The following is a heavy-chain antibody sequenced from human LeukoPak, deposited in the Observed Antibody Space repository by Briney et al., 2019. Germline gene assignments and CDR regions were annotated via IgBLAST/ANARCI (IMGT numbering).Heavy chain of an antibody. CDR3: AKRGVVIRVILVGFHKEAYYFDS. CDR2: ISDSGGST. CDR1: GITLSNYG. J-gene: IGHJ4*02. V-gene: IGHV3-23*01. Sequence: GGSLRLSCAVSGITLSNYGMSWVRQAPGKGLEWVAGISDSGGSTDYADSVKGRFTISRDNPKNTLYLQMNSLRAEATAVYFCAKRGVVIRVILVGFHKEAYYFDSWGQGALVTVSS. D-gene: IGHD3-22*01.